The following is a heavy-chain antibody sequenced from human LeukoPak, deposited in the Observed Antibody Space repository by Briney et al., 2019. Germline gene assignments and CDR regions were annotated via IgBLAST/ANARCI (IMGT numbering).Heavy chain of an antibody. CDR2: ISSSGSTI. V-gene: IGHV3-48*03. CDR3: ARVNPPYSSSWFFDY. J-gene: IGHJ4*02. Sequence: PGGSLRLSCAASGFTFSSYEMNWVRQAPGKGLEWVSHISSSGSTIYYADSVKGRFTISRDNAKNSLYLQMNSLRAEDTAVYYCARVNPPYSSSWFFDYWGQGTLVTVSS. CDR1: GFTFSSYE. D-gene: IGHD6-13*01.